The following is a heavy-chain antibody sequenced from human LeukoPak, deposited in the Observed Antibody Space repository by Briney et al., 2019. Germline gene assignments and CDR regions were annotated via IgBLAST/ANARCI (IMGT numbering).Heavy chain of an antibody. V-gene: IGHV3-23*01. CDR3: AREIAAAGTD. CDR2: ISARGDST. D-gene: IGHD6-13*01. J-gene: IGHJ4*02. CDR1: GFTFSSYA. Sequence: GGSLTLSCAASGFTFSSYAMSWVRQAPGKGLEWVSTISARGDSTYYADSVKGRFTISRDNSRNTLYLQMNSLRAEDTAVYYCAREIAAAGTDWGQGTLVTVSS.